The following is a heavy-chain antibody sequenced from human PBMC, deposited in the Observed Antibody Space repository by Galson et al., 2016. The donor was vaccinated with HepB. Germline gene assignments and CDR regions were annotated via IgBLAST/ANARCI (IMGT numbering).Heavy chain of an antibody. Sequence: SLRLSCAASGFSFSSYAMSWVRLVPGKGLEWVAVVSGNGGTIYYADSVKGRFTISRDNSKTTLYPQMKSLRAEDTATYYCAKEMRWLKLGLDYWGQGTRVTVSS. J-gene: IGHJ4*02. CDR2: VSGNGGTI. CDR1: GFSFSSYA. CDR3: AKEMRWLKLGLDY. V-gene: IGHV3-23*01. D-gene: IGHD5-24*01.